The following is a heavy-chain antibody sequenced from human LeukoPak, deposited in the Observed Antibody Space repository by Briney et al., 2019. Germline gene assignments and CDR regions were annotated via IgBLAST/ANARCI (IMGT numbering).Heavy chain of an antibody. J-gene: IGHJ6*03. D-gene: IGHD2-2*01. Sequence: GGSLRLSCTASGFTFGDYAMSWFRQAPGKGPEWVGFVRSKPYGGTTEYAASVKGRFTTSRDDSKSIAYLQMNSLKTEDTAVYYCTRARCSSTSCYYYYYYMDVWGKGTTVTVSS. CDR1: GFTFGDYA. CDR3: TRARCSSTSCYYYYYYMDV. V-gene: IGHV3-49*03. CDR2: VRSKPYGGTT.